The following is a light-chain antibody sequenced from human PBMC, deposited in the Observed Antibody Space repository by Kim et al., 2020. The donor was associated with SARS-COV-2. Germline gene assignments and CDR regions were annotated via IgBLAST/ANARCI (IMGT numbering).Light chain of an antibody. CDR3: EAWDDSLDGLV. J-gene: IGLJ2*01. V-gene: IGLV1-44*01. CDR2: SNN. Sequence: ELTQPPSASGTPVQRVTISCSGSSSNIGSNTVNWYQQLPGTAPKLLIYSNNQRPSGVPDRFSGSKSGTSASLAISGLQSEDEADYYCEAWDDSLDGLVFGGGTKLTVL. CDR1: SSNIGSNT.